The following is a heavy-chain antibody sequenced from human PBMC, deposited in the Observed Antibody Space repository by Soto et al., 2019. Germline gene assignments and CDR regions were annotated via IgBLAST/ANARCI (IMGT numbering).Heavy chain of an antibody. D-gene: IGHD3-9*01. CDR1: GYTFTSYG. CDR2: IIPVFGTA. CDR3: ARGDATKIVVTTYYAMDV. V-gene: IGHV1-69*13. Sequence: VASVKVSCTASGYTFTSYGISWVRQAPGQGLEWMGGIIPVFGTANYAQKFQGRVTITADESTSIVYMDVTSLRSEDTAVYYCARGDATKIVVTTYYAMDVWGQGTTVTVSS. J-gene: IGHJ6*02.